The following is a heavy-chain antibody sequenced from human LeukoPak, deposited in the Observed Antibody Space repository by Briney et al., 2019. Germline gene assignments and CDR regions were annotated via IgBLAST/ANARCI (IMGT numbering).Heavy chain of an antibody. CDR2: IYSDGSST. CDR3: ARGEYCSGGSCYSAAFDI. Sequence: GGSLRLSCAASGFTFGSYWMHWVRQAPGKGLVWVSRIYSDGSSTNYADSVKGRFTISRDNAKNTLYLQMNSLRAEDTAVYYCARGEYCSGGSCYSAAFDIWGQGTMVTVSS. J-gene: IGHJ3*02. CDR1: GFTFGSYW. D-gene: IGHD2-15*01. V-gene: IGHV3-74*01.